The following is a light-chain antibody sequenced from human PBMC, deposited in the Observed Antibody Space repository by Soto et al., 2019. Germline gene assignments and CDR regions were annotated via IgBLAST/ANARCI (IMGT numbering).Light chain of an antibody. CDR2: DDD. V-gene: IGLV3-21*02. Sequence: SYELTQPPSVSVAPGQTASISCGGNNIGTKSVHWYQQKPGQAPVLVVYDDDARPSGIPERFSGSNSGNTATLTISRVGAGDEADYYCQVWDRISDHYVFGAGTKLTV. CDR1: NIGTKS. CDR3: QVWDRISDHYV. J-gene: IGLJ1*01.